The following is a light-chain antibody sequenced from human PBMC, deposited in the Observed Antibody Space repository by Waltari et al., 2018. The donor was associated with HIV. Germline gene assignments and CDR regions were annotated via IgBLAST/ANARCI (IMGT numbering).Light chain of an antibody. CDR1: PSLFYSSKNY. V-gene: IGKV4-1*01. Sequence: DIIMTQSPDSLAVGLGERAIVKCKSSPSLFYSSKNYLAWYQQKPGQPPRLYLSWASTRESAVPDRFSVSGSGTDFALTITSLQAEDVAVYYCQQFYTTPALTFGGGTRVEVK. J-gene: IGKJ4*01. CDR3: QQFYTTPALT. CDR2: WAS.